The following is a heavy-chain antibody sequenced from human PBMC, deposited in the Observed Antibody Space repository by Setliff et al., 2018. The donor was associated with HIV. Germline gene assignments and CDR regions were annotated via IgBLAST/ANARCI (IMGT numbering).Heavy chain of an antibody. CDR2: MNPNSGDT. D-gene: IGHD3-3*01. CDR1: GYTFTNYD. J-gene: IGHJ5*02. Sequence: GASVKVSCKASGYTFTNYDINWVRQATGQGLEWMGWMNPNSGDTGYAQNFQGRVTMTRNTSISTAYMELSSLRSEDTAVYYCAKWYYTFWSGYRARNNCFDPWGQGTQVTVSS. V-gene: IGHV1-8*02. CDR3: AKWYYTFWSGYRARNNCFDP.